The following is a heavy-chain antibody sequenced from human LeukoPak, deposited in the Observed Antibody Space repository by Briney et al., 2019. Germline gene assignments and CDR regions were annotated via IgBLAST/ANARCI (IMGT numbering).Heavy chain of an antibody. J-gene: IGHJ4*02. Sequence: GASVKVSCKASGYTFTGYYMHWVRQAPGQGLEWMGRINPNSGGTNYAQKFQGRVTMTRDTSISTAYMELSRLRSDDTAVYYCTRDRIIAAAGTVTWYWRQATLVTVSS. CDR3: TRDRIIAAAGTVTWY. V-gene: IGHV1-2*06. D-gene: IGHD6-13*01. CDR1: GYTFTGYY. CDR2: INPNSGGT.